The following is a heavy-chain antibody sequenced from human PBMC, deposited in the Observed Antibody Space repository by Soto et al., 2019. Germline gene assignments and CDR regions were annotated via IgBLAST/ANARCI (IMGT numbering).Heavy chain of an antibody. D-gene: IGHD2-2*01. Sequence: PGGSLRLSCAASGFTFSSYAMSWVRQAPGKGLEWVSAISGSGGSTYYADSVKGRFTISRDNSKNTLYLQMNSLRAEDTAVYYCAKSSRCCSSTSCYHYYYYGMDVWGQGNTVTVAS. J-gene: IGHJ6*02. CDR1: GFTFSSYA. CDR3: AKSSRCCSSTSCYHYYYYGMDV. V-gene: IGHV3-23*01. CDR2: ISGSGGST.